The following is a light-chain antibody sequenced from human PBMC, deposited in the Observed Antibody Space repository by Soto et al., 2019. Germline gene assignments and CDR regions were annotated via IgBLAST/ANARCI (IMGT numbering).Light chain of an antibody. Sequence: SYELTQPPSVSVAPGKTARITCGGNNIGSKYVHWYQQKAGQAPVMVIYYESDRPSGIPERFSGSNSGNTATLPISRVEAGDEADYYCQVWDSISDHVVFGGGTKLTVL. CDR3: QVWDSISDHVV. CDR2: YES. J-gene: IGLJ2*01. V-gene: IGLV3-21*04. CDR1: NIGSKY.